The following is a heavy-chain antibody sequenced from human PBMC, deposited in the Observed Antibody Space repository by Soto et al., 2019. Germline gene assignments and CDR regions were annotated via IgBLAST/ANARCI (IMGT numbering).Heavy chain of an antibody. J-gene: IGHJ6*02. CDR3: ARFEWLPPNGMDV. Sequence: PGESLKISCKDSGYSFSTYWIAWLRQMPGKGLEWMGIIYPADSDARYSPSFQGQVTISADKSISTAYLQWSSLKASDTAMYYCARFEWLPPNGMDVWGQGTTVTVSS. D-gene: IGHD5-12*01. CDR2: IYPADSDA. CDR1: GYSFSTYW. V-gene: IGHV5-51*01.